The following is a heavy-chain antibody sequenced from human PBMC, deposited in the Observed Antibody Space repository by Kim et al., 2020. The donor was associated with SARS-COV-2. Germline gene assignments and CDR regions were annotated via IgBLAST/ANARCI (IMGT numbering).Heavy chain of an antibody. CDR3: ARDRDIVLDC. V-gene: IGHV6-1*01. Sequence: YNDYAVSVKSRITITPDTSKNQFSLQLNSVTPEDTAVYYCARDRDIVLDCWGQGTLVTVSS. J-gene: IGHJ4*02. CDR2: YN. D-gene: IGHD2-8*01.